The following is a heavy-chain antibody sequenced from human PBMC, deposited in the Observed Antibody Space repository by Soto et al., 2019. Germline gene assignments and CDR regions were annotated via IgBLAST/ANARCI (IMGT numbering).Heavy chain of an antibody. J-gene: IGHJ6*02. CDR1: GGSISSSSYY. D-gene: IGHD6-19*01. V-gene: IGHV4-39*01. CDR3: ATPRHIFPGYSSGWYMGYYYYGMDV. CDR2: IYYSGST. Sequence: PSETLSLTCTVSGGSISSSSYYWGWIRQPPGKGLEWIGSIYYSGSTYYNPSLKSRVTISVDTSKNQFSLKLSSVTAADTAVYYCATPRHIFPGYSSGWYMGYYYYGMDVWGQGTTVTVSS.